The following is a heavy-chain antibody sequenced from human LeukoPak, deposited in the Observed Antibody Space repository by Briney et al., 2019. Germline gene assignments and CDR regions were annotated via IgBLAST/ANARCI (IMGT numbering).Heavy chain of an antibody. CDR2: ISWNSGSI. J-gene: IGHJ4*02. V-gene: IGHV3-9*01. D-gene: IGHD4-23*01. CDR1: GFAFEDYA. CDR3: AKDISQDYRGNPDY. Sequence: GGSLRLSCAASGFAFEDYAMHWVRQAPGKGLERGSGISWNSGSIVYADAVKGRFTISGDNAKNSLYLPMNSLRAEDTALYYCAKDISQDYRGNPDYWGQGTLVTVSS.